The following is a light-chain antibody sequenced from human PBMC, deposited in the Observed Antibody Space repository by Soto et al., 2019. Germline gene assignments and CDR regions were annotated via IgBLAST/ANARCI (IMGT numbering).Light chain of an antibody. Sequence: EIVMTQSPATLSVSPGERATLSCMASQSVSSNLAWYQQKPGQAPRLLIFGASIRVKGIPDRFIGSGSGTDFTLTISRLEPQDFAVYYCQHYVTSLTTFGQGTKVDIK. V-gene: IGKV3-20*01. CDR1: QSVSSN. CDR3: QHYVTSLTT. J-gene: IGKJ1*01. CDR2: GAS.